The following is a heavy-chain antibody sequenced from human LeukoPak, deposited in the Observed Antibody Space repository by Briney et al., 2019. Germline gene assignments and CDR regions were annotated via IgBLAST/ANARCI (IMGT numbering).Heavy chain of an antibody. CDR1: GYSISSGYY. Sequence: PSETLSLTCTVSGYSISSGYYWGWIRQPPGRGLEWSGSIYCRGTTYYNPSLKRRVTISLDTSKNQFSLKVNSVTAADTAVYYCARVPSGYDPNWFDPWGQGTLVTVSS. D-gene: IGHD5-12*01. V-gene: IGHV4-38-2*02. J-gene: IGHJ5*02. CDR2: IYCRGTT. CDR3: ARVPSGYDPNWFDP.